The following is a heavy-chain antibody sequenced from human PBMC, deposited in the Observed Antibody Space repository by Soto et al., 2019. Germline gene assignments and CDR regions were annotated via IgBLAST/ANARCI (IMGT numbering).Heavy chain of an antibody. CDR2: IYHSGST. Sequence: QVQLQESGPGLVKPSGTLSLTCAVSGGSISSSNWWSWVRQPPGKGLEWIGEIYHSGSTNYNPSLQRRVTISVDKAKNQFSLKLSSVTAADTAVYYCARASVDTAMDRLTFDYWGQGTLVTVSS. CDR3: ARASVDTAMDRLTFDY. J-gene: IGHJ4*02. V-gene: IGHV4-4*02. D-gene: IGHD5-18*01. CDR1: GGSISSSNW.